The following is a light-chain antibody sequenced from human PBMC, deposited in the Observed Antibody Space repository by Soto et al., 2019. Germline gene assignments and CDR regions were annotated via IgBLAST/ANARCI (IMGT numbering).Light chain of an antibody. V-gene: IGKV1-6*01. Sequence: AIQMTQSPSSLSASVGDRVTISCRASQGIRYDLGWYQQKPGKAPKLLISATSTLHSGVPSRFSGSGSGTDFTLTISSLQPEDFATYYCLQDDSYPLTFGGGTKVVIK. CDR2: ATS. CDR3: LQDDSYPLT. J-gene: IGKJ4*01. CDR1: QGIRYD.